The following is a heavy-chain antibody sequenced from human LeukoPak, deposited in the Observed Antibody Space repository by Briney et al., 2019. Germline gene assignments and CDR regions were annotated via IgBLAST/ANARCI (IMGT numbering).Heavy chain of an antibody. CDR2: IYTSGST. CDR3: ARAGWGFGYYFDY. J-gene: IGHJ4*02. Sequence: SQTLSLTCTVSGGSISSGSYYWSWIRQPAGKGLEWIGRIYTSGSTNYNPSLKSRVTISVDTSKNQFSLKLSSVTAADTAVYYCARAGWGFGYYFDYWGQGTLVTVSS. D-gene: IGHD7-27*01. CDR1: GGSISSGSYY. V-gene: IGHV4-61*02.